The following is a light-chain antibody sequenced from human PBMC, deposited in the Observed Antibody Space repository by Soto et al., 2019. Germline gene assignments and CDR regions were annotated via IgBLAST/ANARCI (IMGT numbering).Light chain of an antibody. J-gene: IGKJ1*01. CDR1: QSTSSY. Sequence: DIQMTQSPSTLSASVGDRVTITCRASQSTSSYLAWYQQKPGKAPKLLIYQASSLENGVPSRFSGSGSGTEFRLTISRLQPDDFATYYRHLYSSHSTFGQGTKVDI. CDR3: HLYSSHST. V-gene: IGKV1-5*03. CDR2: QAS.